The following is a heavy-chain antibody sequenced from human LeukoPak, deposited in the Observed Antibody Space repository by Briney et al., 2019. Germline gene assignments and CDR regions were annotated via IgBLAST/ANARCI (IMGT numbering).Heavy chain of an antibody. CDR1: GFTFSSYG. V-gene: IGHV3-23*01. CDR3: AREMGGYPFDY. D-gene: IGHD5-12*01. Sequence: GGTLRLSCAASGFTFSSYGMNWVRQAPGKGLEWVSGISGDAGRTYYADSVKGRFTISRDNAKNSLYLQMNSLRAEDTAVYYCAREMGGYPFDYWGQGTLVTVSS. CDR2: ISGDAGRT. J-gene: IGHJ4*02.